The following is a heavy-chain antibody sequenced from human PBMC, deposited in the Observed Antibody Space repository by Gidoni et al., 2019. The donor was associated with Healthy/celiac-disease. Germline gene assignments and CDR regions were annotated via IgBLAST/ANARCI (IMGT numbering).Heavy chain of an antibody. Sequence: HLQLQASAPGPVKPSDILSLTCTVSGRSLCSSSYYWGWIRQPPGKGLEWIGSIYFSGSTYYNPSLKRRVTISVDTSKNQFSLKLSSVTAADTAVYYCARLPNYYGSGILLGYWGQGTLVTVSS. CDR1: GRSLCSSSYY. CDR2: IYFSGST. D-gene: IGHD3-10*01. J-gene: IGHJ4*02. CDR3: ARLPNYYGSGILLGY. V-gene: IGHV4-39*01.